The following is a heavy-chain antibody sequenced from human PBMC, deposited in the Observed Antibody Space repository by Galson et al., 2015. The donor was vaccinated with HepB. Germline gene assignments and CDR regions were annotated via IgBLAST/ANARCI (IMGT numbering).Heavy chain of an antibody. CDR1: GGSISSSSYY. J-gene: IGHJ4*02. CDR2: IYYSGST. D-gene: IGHD6-13*01. V-gene: IGHV4-39*01. CDR3: ARWAAGTGRPFDY. Sequence: ETLSLTCTVSGGSISSSSYYWGWIRQPPGKGLEWIGSIYYSGSTYYNPSLKSRVTISVDTSKNQFSLKLSSVTAADTAVYYCARWAAGTGRPFDYWGQGTLVTVSS.